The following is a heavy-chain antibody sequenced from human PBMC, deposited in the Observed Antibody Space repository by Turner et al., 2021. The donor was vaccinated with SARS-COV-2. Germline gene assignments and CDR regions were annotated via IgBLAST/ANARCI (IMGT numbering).Heavy chain of an antibody. Sequence: QLHLQESGPGLVKPSETLSLTCTVSGGSISSSSYYWGWIRQPPGKGLEWIGSIYYSGSTYYNPSLKSRVTISVDTSKNQFSLKLSSVTAADTAVYYCASQEALVPSYYYYYYGMDVWGQGTTVTVSS. V-gene: IGHV4-39*01. D-gene: IGHD3-10*01. J-gene: IGHJ6*02. CDR3: ASQEALVPSYYYYYYGMDV. CDR1: GGSISSSSYY. CDR2: IYYSGST.